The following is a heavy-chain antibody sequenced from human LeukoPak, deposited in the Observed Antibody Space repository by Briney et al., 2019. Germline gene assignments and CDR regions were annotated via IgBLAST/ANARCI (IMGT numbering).Heavy chain of an antibody. Sequence: PSETLSLTCTVSGGSISSRSYYWSWIRQPAGKGLEWIGRIYTSGSTNYNPSLKSRVTISVDTSKNQFSLKLSSVTAADTAVYYCARDRGYYDSSGYYAYYFDYWGQGTLVTVSS. D-gene: IGHD3-22*01. J-gene: IGHJ4*02. CDR2: IYTSGST. CDR1: GGSISSRSYY. V-gene: IGHV4-61*02. CDR3: ARDRGYYDSSGYYAYYFDY.